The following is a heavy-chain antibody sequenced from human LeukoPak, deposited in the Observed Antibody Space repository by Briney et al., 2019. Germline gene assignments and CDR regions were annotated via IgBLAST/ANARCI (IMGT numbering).Heavy chain of an antibody. CDR3: AANTQSGY. CDR1: GFTFSSSW. V-gene: IGHV3-7*05. D-gene: IGHD3-16*01. CDR2: IKEDGSEE. Sequence: GGSLRLSCAASGFTFSSSWMKWVRQAPGKGLETVAVIKEDGSEEYYVDSVKGRFAISRDNAKNSLYLQMNNVRAEDTAVYFCAANTQSGYWGQGALVTVSS. J-gene: IGHJ4*02.